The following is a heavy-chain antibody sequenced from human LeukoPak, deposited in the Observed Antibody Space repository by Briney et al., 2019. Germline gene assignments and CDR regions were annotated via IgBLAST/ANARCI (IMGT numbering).Heavy chain of an antibody. V-gene: IGHV3-21*01. CDR1: GVTFSSYS. Sequence: PGGSLRLSWAASGVTFSSYSMNWVRLAPGKGLGWVSSVSINSSYIYYADSVKGRFTISRDNAKNSLYLQMNSLRAEDTAVYYCARDRATVTTGDAFDTWGQGTMVTVSP. CDR2: VSINSSYI. D-gene: IGHD4-17*01. CDR3: ARDRATVTTGDAFDT. J-gene: IGHJ3*02.